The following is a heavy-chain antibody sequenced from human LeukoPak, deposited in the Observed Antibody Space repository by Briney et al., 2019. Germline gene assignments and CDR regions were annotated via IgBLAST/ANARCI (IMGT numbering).Heavy chain of an antibody. Sequence: ASVKVSCNASGYTFASFYMHWVRQAPGQGLEWMGIINPSGGSTTYAQKFQGRVTMTRDTSTSTVYMELSSLRSEDTAVYYCARDGGYCGSSSCYAFYWGRGTLDTVSS. CDR3: ARDGGYCGSSSCYAFY. V-gene: IGHV1-46*01. CDR1: GYTFASFY. J-gene: IGHJ4*02. D-gene: IGHD2-2*01. CDR2: INPSGGST.